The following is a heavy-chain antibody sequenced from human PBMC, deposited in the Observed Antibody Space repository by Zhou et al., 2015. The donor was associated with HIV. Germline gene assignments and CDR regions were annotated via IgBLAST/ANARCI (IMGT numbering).Heavy chain of an antibody. CDR1: GLSVTTSY. D-gene: IGHD3/OR15-3a*01. CDR3: ARAREDFWTGYFDY. V-gene: IGHV3-66*02. J-gene: IGHJ4*02. Sequence: EVQLVGVWGAAWSSLRGSLTLSCAGSGLSVTTSYINWVRQAPGKGLEWVSVVYSDSADGTHYADSVRGRFTISRDNSKNTVLLQMNSLRVEDTAVYYCARAREDFWTGYFDYWGQGALVTVSS. CDR2: VYSDSADGT.